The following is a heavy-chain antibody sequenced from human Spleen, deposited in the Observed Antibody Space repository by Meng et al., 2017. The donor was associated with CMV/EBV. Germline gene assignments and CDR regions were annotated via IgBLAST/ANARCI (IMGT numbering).Heavy chain of an antibody. D-gene: IGHD6-19*01. CDR3: VQGDRNGWNGGYFDH. CDR2: INSDGSTT. CDR1: GFTFSSYS. J-gene: IGHJ4*02. Sequence: GESLKISCAASGFTFSSYSMNWVRQAPGKGLEWVSRINSDGSTTNYADSVKGRFTISRDNAKNTLFLQMSNLRVEDTALYHCVQGDRNGWNGGYFDHWGPGTVVTVSS. V-gene: IGHV3-74*01.